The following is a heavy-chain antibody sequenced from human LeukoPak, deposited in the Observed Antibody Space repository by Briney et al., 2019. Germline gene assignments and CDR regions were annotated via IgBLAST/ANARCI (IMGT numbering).Heavy chain of an antibody. J-gene: IGHJ4*02. CDR2: INPNSGGT. CDR1: GYTFTGYY. D-gene: IGHD3-22*01. V-gene: IGHV1-2*06. CDR3: ARDLAVGYYDSSGYYGGY. Sequence: GASVKVSCKASGYTFTGYYMHWVRQAPGQGLEWMGRINPNSGGTNYAQKFQGGVTMTRDTSISTAYMELSRLRSDDTAVYYCARDLAVGYYDSSGYYGGYWGQGTLVTVSS.